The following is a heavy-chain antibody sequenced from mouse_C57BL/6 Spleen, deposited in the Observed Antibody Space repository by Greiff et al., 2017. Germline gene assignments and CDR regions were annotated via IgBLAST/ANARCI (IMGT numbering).Heavy chain of an antibody. D-gene: IGHD1-1*01. CDR3: ARSGGLLLPPYYYASDY. J-gene: IGHJ4*01. CDR1: GYTFTSYW. Sequence: QVQLQQPGPELVKPGASVKLSCKASGYTFTSYWMNWVKQRPGQGLEWIGNINTRNGGTNYNEKFKSKATLTVDTSSSTAYMQLSSLTSEDSAVYYCARSGGLLLPPYYYASDYWGQGTSVTVSS. V-gene: IGHV1-53*01. CDR2: INTRNGGT.